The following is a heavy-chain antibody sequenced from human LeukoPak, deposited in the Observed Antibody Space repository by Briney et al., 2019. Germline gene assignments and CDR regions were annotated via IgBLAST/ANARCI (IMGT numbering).Heavy chain of an antibody. D-gene: IGHD3-9*01. CDR2: ISHTEGT. CDR3: ARIRCGHSGSVCYNH. V-gene: IGHV4-34*01. CDR1: GVSINDYY. J-gene: IGHJ4*02. Sequence: PSETLSLTCGVFGVSINDYYWSWIRQSPGKGLEWICEISHTEGTRYNPSLESRVTMSVGTSENQLSLKLIFVTAADTAAYYCARIRCGHSGSVCYNHWGLGTLVAVSS.